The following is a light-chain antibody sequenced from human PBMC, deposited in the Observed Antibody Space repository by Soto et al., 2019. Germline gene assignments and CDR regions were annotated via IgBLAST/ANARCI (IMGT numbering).Light chain of an antibody. J-gene: IGKJ4*01. CDR1: QNIKKY. V-gene: IGKV1-39*01. CDR3: QQSFSAPLT. CDR2: TAS. Sequence: DIQMTQSPSALCASVGDRVNITCRASQNIKKYLNWYRQKPGKAPDLLIYTASSLQVGFPSRFSGSGSGTDFSLTITSLQPEDSAIYFCQQSFSAPLTFGGGTKVEIK.